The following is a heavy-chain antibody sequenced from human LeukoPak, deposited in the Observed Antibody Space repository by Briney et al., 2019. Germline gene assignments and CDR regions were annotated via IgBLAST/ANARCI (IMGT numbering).Heavy chain of an antibody. CDR2: IRSDGSNK. V-gene: IGHV3-30*02. CDR3: AWAVAGTGTDY. D-gene: IGHD6-19*01. Sequence: GGSLRLSCAASGFTFGSYGMHWVRQAPGKGLEWVTFIRSDGSNKYYADSVKGRFTISRDNAKNSLYLQMNSLRAEDTAVYYCAWAVAGTGTDYWGQGTLVTVSS. J-gene: IGHJ4*02. CDR1: GFTFGSYG.